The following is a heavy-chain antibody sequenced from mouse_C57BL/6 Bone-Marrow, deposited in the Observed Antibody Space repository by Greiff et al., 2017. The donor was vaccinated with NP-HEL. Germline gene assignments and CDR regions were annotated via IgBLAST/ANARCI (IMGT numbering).Heavy chain of an antibody. CDR2: IYPRDGST. J-gene: IGHJ2*01. V-gene: IGHV1-85*01. Sequence: QVQLQQSGPELVKPGASVKLSCKASGYTFTSYDINWVKQRPGQGLEWIGWIYPRDGSTTYNEKFKGKATLTVDTSSSTAYMELHSLTSEDSAVYFCARLYYYGSSPDYWGQGTTLTVSS. CDR3: ARLYYYGSSPDY. D-gene: IGHD1-1*01. CDR1: GYTFTSYD.